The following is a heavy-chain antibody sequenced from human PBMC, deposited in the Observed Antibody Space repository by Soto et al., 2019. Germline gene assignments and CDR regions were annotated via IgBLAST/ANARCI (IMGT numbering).Heavy chain of an antibody. Sequence: QVQLQESGPGLVRPSGTLSLTCAVSGDSIIGNGWWSWVRQSPGKGLDWIGEVYHSGATNYNPSLKSRVTISVETSRNQFSLNLGAVAAADTAVYDGVRNGYYGLDVWGQGTTVTVSS. D-gene: IGHD3-22*01. J-gene: IGHJ6*02. CDR1: GDSIIGNGW. CDR3: VRNGYYGLDV. V-gene: IGHV4-4*02. CDR2: VYHSGAT.